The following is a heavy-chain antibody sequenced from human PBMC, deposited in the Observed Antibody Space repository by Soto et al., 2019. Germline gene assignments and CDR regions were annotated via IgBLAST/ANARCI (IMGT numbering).Heavy chain of an antibody. CDR3: ARATATPDDAFDI. Sequence: ASVKVSCKASGYTLTSYYMHWVRQAPGQGLEWMGIINPSGGSTSYAQKFQGRVTMTRDTSTSTVYMELSSLRSEDTAVYYCARATATPDDAFDIWGQGTMVTVSS. D-gene: IGHD2-15*01. CDR1: GYTLTSYY. J-gene: IGHJ3*02. CDR2: INPSGGST. V-gene: IGHV1-46*01.